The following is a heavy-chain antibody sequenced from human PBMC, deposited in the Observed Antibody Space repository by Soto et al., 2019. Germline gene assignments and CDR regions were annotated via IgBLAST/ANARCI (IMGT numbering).Heavy chain of an antibody. D-gene: IGHD6-6*01. CDR3: ARHSSPPRPSYYYYMDV. Sequence: QVQLQEAGPGLVKPSETMSLTCTVSGGSISSYYWSWIRQPPGKGLEWIGYIYYSGSTNYNPPLKSRVTISVDTSKNQFSLKLSSVTAADTAVYYCARHSSPPRPSYYYYMDVCGKGTTVTVSS. V-gene: IGHV4-59*08. J-gene: IGHJ6*03. CDR1: GGSISSYY. CDR2: IYYSGST.